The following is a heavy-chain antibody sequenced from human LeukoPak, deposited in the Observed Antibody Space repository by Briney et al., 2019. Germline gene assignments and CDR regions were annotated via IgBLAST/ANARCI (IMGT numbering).Heavy chain of an antibody. CDR3: ARDPARPGHYYMDV. V-gene: IGHV3-21*01. CDR1: ELTFSSYR. D-gene: IGHD6-25*01. Sequence: GGSLRLSCAASELTFSSYRMNWVRQAPGKGLEWVSSISSSSGDLYYADSVRSRFTISRDNAKKSLYLQMNSLRAEDTAVYYCARDPARPGHYYMDVWGKGTTVTVSS. J-gene: IGHJ6*03. CDR2: ISSSSGDL.